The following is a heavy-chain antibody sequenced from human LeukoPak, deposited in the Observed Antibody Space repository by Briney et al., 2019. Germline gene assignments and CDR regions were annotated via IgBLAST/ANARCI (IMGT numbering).Heavy chain of an antibody. J-gene: IGHJ4*02. CDR3: ARETATPSSYYFDS. Sequence: GGSLGLSCAASGFTFSSSWMHWVRQAPGKGLVWVSRINTDGSGTTYADSVKGRFTISRDNAKNTLYLQMNSLRAEDTAVYYCARETATPSSYYFDSWGQGTLVTVSS. V-gene: IGHV3-74*01. D-gene: IGHD4-23*01. CDR1: GFTFSSSW. CDR2: INTDGSGT.